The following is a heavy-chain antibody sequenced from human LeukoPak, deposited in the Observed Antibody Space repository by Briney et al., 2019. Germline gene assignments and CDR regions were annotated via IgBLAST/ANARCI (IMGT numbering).Heavy chain of an antibody. Sequence: GGSLRLSCAASGFSFSSYWMSWVRQAPGKGLEWVANIKQDGSEKYYVDSVKGRFTISRDNAKNSLYLQMNSLRAEDTAVYYCARDRHYDFWSGSQAAFDIWGQGTMVTVSS. CDR1: GFSFSSYW. D-gene: IGHD3-3*01. V-gene: IGHV3-7*01. J-gene: IGHJ3*02. CDR3: ARDRHYDFWSGSQAAFDI. CDR2: IKQDGSEK.